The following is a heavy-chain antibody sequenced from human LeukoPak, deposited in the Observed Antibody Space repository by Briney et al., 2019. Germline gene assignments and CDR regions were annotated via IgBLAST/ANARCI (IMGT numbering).Heavy chain of an antibody. CDR1: GYTFTSYD. D-gene: IGHD3-22*01. V-gene: IGHV1-8*03. J-gene: IGHJ3*02. CDR2: MNPNSGNT. CDR3: ARGLNYYDSSGYYESPYAFDI. Sequence: GASVKVSCKASGYTFTSYDINWLRQATVQGLEWMGWMNPNSGNTGYAQKFQGRVTITRNTSISTAYMELGSLRSEDTAVYYCARGLNYYDSSGYYESPYAFDIWGQGTMVTVSS.